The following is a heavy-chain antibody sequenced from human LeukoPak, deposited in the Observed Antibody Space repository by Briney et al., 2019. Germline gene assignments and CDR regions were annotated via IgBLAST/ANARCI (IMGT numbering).Heavy chain of an antibody. D-gene: IGHD4-17*01. J-gene: IGHJ3*02. CDR2: IYYSGST. CDR1: GGSISSYY. V-gene: IGHV4-59*01. Sequence: SETLSLTCTVSGGSISSYYWSWIRQPPGKGLEWIGYIYYSGSTNYNPSLKSRVTISVDTSKNQFSLKLSSVTAADTAVYYCAREGAWLRLRRVQVAFDIWGQGTMVTVSS. CDR3: AREGAWLRLRRVQVAFDI.